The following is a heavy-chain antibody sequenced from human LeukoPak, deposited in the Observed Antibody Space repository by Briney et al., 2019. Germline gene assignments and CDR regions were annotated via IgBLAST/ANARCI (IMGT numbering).Heavy chain of an antibody. V-gene: IGHV3-23*01. J-gene: IGHJ6*02. CDR1: GFSFSTSP. CDR2: MNNGPGAT. CDR3: AKTHYDLLDV. Sequence: GGSLRLSCAASGFSFSTSPMSWVRQPPGKGLEWVSAMNNGPGATFYRDSVRGRFTTSRDDSKSTLYLQMNSLRAEDTGTYYCAKTHYDLLDVWGQGTTVTVSS. D-gene: IGHD5-12*01.